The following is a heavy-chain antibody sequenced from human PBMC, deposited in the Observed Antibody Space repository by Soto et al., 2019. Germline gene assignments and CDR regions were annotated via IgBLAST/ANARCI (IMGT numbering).Heavy chain of an antibody. J-gene: IGHJ6*02. CDR3: AKTKSGYYQRNYYYYGMDV. CDR1: GFTFSSYA. CDR2: ISGSGGST. Sequence: GGSLRLSCAASGFTFSSYAMSWVRQAPGKGLEWVSAISGSGGSTYYADSVKGRFTISRDNSKNTLCLQMNSLRAEDTAVYYCAKTKSGYYQRNYYYYGMDVWGQGTTVTVSS. D-gene: IGHD3-3*01. V-gene: IGHV3-23*01.